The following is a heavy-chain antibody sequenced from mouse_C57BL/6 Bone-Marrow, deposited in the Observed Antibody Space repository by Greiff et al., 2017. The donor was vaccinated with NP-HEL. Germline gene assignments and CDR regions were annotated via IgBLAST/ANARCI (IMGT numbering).Heavy chain of an antibody. D-gene: IGHD1-1*01. J-gene: IGHJ1*03. Sequence: EVQLQQSGPVLVKPGASVKMSCKASGYTFTDYYMNWVKQSHGKSLEWIGVINPYNGGTSYNQTFKGKAPLTVAKSSSTAYMELNSLTSEDSAVYYCATDYYGSSYWYFDVWGTGTTVTVSS. CDR2: INPYNGGT. CDR3: ATDYYGSSYWYFDV. V-gene: IGHV1-19*01. CDR1: GYTFTDYY.